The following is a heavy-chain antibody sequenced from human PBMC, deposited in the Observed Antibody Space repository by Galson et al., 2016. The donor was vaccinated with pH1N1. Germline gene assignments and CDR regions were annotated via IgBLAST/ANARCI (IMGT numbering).Heavy chain of an antibody. CDR2: ISGTGISI. J-gene: IGHJ4*02. CDR3: ARAGGGYPFDY. CDR1: GFPFSRYV. Sequence: SLRLSCAASGFPFSRYVMNWVRQAPGKGLEWVSSISGTGISIYYADSVRGRVTISRDNAEKSLYLQMDSLRVDDTAVYYCARAGGGYPFDYWGQGSLVTVSS. V-gene: IGHV3-21*01. D-gene: IGHD1-26*01.